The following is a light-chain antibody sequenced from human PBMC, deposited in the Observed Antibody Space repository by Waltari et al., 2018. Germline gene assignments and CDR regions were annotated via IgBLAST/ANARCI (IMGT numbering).Light chain of an antibody. CDR2: DVT. Sequence: QSALTQPRSVSGSPGQSVTISCTGTSSDVGSYNYVSWYQQHPGKAPKLLIYDVTKRPAGVPDSFSGSKSGNTASLTISGLQAEDEADYYCCSYAGSYTWVFGGGTKLTVL. V-gene: IGLV2-11*01. CDR1: SSDVGSYNY. J-gene: IGLJ3*02. CDR3: CSYAGSYTWV.